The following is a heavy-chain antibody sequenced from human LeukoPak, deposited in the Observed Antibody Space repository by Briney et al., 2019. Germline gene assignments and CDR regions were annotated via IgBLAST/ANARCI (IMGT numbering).Heavy chain of an antibody. J-gene: IGHJ4*02. CDR2: ISGSDST. Sequence: PGGSLRLSCAASGFTFSSYAMSWVGQAPGKGLEWVSAISGSDSTYYADSVKGRFTISRDNSKNTLYLQMNSLRAEDTAIYYCAKGARFLDWWILDYWGQGSLVTVSS. CDR1: GFTFSSYA. CDR3: AKGARFLDWWILDY. D-gene: IGHD3-9*01. V-gene: IGHV3-23*01.